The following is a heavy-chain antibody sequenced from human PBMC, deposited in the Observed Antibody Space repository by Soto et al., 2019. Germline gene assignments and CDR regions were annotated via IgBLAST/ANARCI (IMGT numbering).Heavy chain of an antibody. CDR1: GGSISSYY. Sequence: SETLSPTCTFSGGSISSYYWSLIRQPPGKGLEWIGYIYYSGSTNYNPSLRSRPTISVDTSKNQFSLKLRSVTAADTAVYYCARHGASYDFWSGYPPSNLDYWGQGTLVTV. V-gene: IGHV4-59*08. J-gene: IGHJ4*02. CDR3: ARHGASYDFWSGYPPSNLDY. CDR2: IYYSGST. D-gene: IGHD3-3*01.